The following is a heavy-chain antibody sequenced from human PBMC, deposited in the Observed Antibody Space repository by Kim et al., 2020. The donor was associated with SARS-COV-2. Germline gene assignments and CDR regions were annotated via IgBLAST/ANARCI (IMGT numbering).Heavy chain of an antibody. D-gene: IGHD1-26*01. Sequence: GGSLRLSCAASGFTFRNYSMPFFRPSPFPFLEWFSSIGSSSSYIYYADSVKGRFTISRDNAKNSLFLQMNSLRAEDTAVYYCARGEGDVWGQGTPVTVSS. J-gene: IGHJ6*02. CDR1: GFTFRNYS. CDR2: IGSSSSYI. V-gene: IGHV3-21*01. CDR3: ARGEGDV.